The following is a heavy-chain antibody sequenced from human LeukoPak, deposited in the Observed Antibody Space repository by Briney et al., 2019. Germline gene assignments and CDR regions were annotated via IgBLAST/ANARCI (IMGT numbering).Heavy chain of an antibody. CDR1: GGTFSSYA. D-gene: IGHD3-22*01. CDR3: ARDRGYYDSSGYYRWFDP. CDR2: INPSGGST. Sequence: ASVTVSFTASGGTFSSYAISWVRQAPGQGLEWMGIINPSGGSTSYAQKFQGRVTMTRDTSTSTVYMELSSLRSEDTAVYYCARDRGYYDSSGYYRWFDPWGQGTLVTVSS. J-gene: IGHJ5*02. V-gene: IGHV1-46*01.